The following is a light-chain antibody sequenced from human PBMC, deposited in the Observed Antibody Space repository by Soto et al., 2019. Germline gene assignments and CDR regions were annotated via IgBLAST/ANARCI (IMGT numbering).Light chain of an antibody. CDR2: DVT. CDR3: SSYSSSSTHVV. Sequence: QSALTQPASVSGSPGRSVTISCTGSSSDVGDFNYVSWYQHLPGSAPKLIIYDVTNRPSGISYRFSASKSGRTASLTISGLQAEDEADYDCSSYSSSSTHVVFGGGTQLTVL. CDR1: SSDVGDFNY. V-gene: IGLV2-14*03. J-gene: IGLJ2*01.